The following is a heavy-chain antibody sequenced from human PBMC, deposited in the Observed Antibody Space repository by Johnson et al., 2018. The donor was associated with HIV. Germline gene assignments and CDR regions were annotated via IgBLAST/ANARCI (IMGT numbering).Heavy chain of an antibody. Sequence: VQLVESGGGLVQPGGSLRLSCAASGFTVSSNYMSWVRQAPGKGLEWVSAIGTAGDTYYPGSVKGRFTISREDAKSSLYLQMNSLRAEDTAVYYCARETRSAAAGHGAFDVWGQGTMVTVSS. D-gene: IGHD6-13*01. CDR1: GFTVSSNY. CDR2: IGTAGDT. J-gene: IGHJ3*01. V-gene: IGHV3-13*01. CDR3: ARETRSAAAGHGAFDV.